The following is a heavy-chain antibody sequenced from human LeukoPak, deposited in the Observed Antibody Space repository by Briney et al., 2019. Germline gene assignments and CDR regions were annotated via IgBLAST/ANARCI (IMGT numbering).Heavy chain of an antibody. J-gene: IGHJ5*02. CDR2: IFYSGST. CDR1: GGSISTYY. CDR3: ARDKFWFDP. V-gene: IGHV4-59*01. Sequence: SETLSLTCTVSGGSISTYYWSWIRQPPGKGLEWIGYIFYSGSTNYNPSLKSRVTISVDTSKNQFSLNLSSVTAADTAVYYCARDKFWFDPWGQGTLVTVSS.